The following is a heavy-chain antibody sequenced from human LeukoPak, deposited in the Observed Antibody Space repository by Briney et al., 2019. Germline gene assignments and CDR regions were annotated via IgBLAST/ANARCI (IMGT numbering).Heavy chain of an antibody. D-gene: IGHD2-2*01. CDR3: ARSGYCSGASCYAEGIDH. Sequence: SVKVSCKASGFTFTSSAVQWVRQARGQRLEWIGWIVVGSGNTNYAQKFQERVTITRDMSTSTAYMELSSLRSEDTAVYYCARSGYCSGASCYAEGIDHWGQGTLVTVSS. CDR2: IVVGSGNT. CDR1: GFTFTSSA. V-gene: IGHV1-58*01. J-gene: IGHJ4*02.